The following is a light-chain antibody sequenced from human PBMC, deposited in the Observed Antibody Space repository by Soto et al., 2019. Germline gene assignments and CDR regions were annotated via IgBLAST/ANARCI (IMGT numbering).Light chain of an antibody. V-gene: IGKV3-20*01. CDR1: QSVTSSC. CDR3: QQYGSSPRT. J-gene: IGKJ1*01. CDR2: AAS. Sequence: EIVLKQSPGTLSLSPGEVATLSCRASQSVTSSCFAWYQQKPGQAPRLLIYAASSKAIDIPHRFSGSGSGTDFTLTVDRLEPKDFAVYYCQQYGSSPRTFGQGTKVEIK.